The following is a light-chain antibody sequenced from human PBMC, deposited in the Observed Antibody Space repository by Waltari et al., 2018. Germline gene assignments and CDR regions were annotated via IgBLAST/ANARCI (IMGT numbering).Light chain of an antibody. Sequence: AIQLTQSPPSLSASVGDRVTIACRASQAIGSSLVWYQQKPGKAPKRLIYDASTLENGVPSRFSGSGSGTDFTLTISSLQPEDFSTYHCQQFYNYPPTFGQGTRLEIK. CDR3: QQFYNYPPT. CDR1: QAIGSS. CDR2: DAS. J-gene: IGKJ5*01. V-gene: IGKV1D-13*01.